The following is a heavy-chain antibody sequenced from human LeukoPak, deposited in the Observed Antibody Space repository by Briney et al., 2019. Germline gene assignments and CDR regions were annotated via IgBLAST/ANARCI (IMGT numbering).Heavy chain of an antibody. CDR1: GYTFTSYG. CDR3: ARGRDCSGGSCYLDY. J-gene: IGHJ4*02. V-gene: IGHV1-46*01. CDR2: INPSGGST. Sequence: ASVKVSCKASGYTFTSYGITWVRQAPGQGLEWMGIINPSGGSTSYAQKFQGRVTMTRDMSTSTVYMELSSLRSEDTAVYYCARGRDCSGGSCYLDYWGQGTLVTVSS. D-gene: IGHD2-15*01.